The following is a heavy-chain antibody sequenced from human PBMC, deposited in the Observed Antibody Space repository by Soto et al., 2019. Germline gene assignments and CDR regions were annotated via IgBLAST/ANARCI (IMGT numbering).Heavy chain of an antibody. CDR1: GGSFSGYY. V-gene: IGHV4-34*01. CDR2: INHSGST. J-gene: IGHJ4*02. Sequence: SETLSLTCAVYGGSFSGYYWSWIRQPPGKGLEWIGEINHSGSTNYNPSLKSRVTISVDTTKNQFSLKLSSVTAADTAVYYCARNDYWGQGTLVTVSS. CDR3: ARNDY.